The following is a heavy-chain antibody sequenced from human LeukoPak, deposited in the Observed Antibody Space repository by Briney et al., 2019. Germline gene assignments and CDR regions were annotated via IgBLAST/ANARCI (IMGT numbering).Heavy chain of an antibody. Sequence: SETLSLTCAVSGASVSSHYWSWIRQSPGKGLEWIGHIYHSGTTKYNPSFKSRVTISVDTPKSQFSLKLKSVTAADTALYYCARQGIQIWLPFDYWGQGTLVTVSS. CDR3: ARQGIQIWLPFDY. CDR1: GASVSSHY. D-gene: IGHD5-18*01. V-gene: IGHV4-59*02. J-gene: IGHJ4*02. CDR2: IYHSGTT.